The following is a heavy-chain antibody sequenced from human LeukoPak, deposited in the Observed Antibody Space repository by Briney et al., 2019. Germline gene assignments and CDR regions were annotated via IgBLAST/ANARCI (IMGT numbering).Heavy chain of an antibody. CDR2: INWNGGST. V-gene: IGHV3-20*01. J-gene: IGHJ4*02. CDR1: GFMFDDYG. Sequence: SGGSLRLSCAASGFMFDDYGMSWVRQAPGKGLEWVSGINWNGGSTGYADSVKGRFTISRDNAKNSLYLQMNSLRAEDTALYHCVRVFGGGLVGASDYWGQGTLVTVSS. D-gene: IGHD1-26*01. CDR3: VRVFGGGLVGASDY.